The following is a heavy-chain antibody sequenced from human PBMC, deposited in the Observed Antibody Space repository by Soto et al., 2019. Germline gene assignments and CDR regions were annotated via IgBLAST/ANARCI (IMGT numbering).Heavy chain of an antibody. CDR1: GYTFTSYP. CDR2: INAGNDNT. V-gene: IGHV1-3*01. CDR3: ARDVGAIGD. Sequence: QVQLVQSGAEVKKPGASVKVYCKASGYTFTSYPMHWVRQAPGQRLEWMGWINAGNDNTKYSQKFQGRVTITRDTSASTAYRELSSLRSEDTAVYYCARDVGAIGDWGQGTLVTVSS. J-gene: IGHJ4*02. D-gene: IGHD1-26*01.